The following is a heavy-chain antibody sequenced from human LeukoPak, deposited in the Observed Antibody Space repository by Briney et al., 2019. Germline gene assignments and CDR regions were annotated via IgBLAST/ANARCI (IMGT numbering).Heavy chain of an antibody. CDR3: AKEGYSYGAAWGCDP. CDR1: GFTFSSYW. V-gene: IGHV3-23*01. CDR2: ISGSGGST. D-gene: IGHD5-18*01. Sequence: PGGSLRLSCAASGFTFSSYWMYWVRQAPGKGLEWVSDISGSGGSTYYADSVKGRFTISRDNSKNTLYLQMNSLRDEDTAVYYCAKEGYSYGAAWGCDPGGQGPLDPVST. J-gene: IGHJ5*02.